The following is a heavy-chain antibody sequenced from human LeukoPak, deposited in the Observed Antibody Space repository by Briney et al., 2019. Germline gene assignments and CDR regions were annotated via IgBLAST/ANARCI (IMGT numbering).Heavy chain of an antibody. J-gene: IGHJ3*02. CDR3: ARHPTYSSSWYLRNAFDI. Sequence: SETLSLTCTVSGGSISSYYWSWIRQPPGKGLEWIGYIYYSGSTNYNPSLRSRVTISVDTSKNQFSLKLSSVTAADTAAYYCARHPTYSSSWYLRNAFDIWGQGTMVTVSS. V-gene: IGHV4-59*08. D-gene: IGHD6-13*01. CDR2: IYYSGST. CDR1: GGSISSYY.